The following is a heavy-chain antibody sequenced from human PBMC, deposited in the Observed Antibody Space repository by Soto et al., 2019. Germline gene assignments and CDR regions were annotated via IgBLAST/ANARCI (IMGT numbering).Heavy chain of an antibody. J-gene: IGHJ3*02. CDR1: GFTFSNYA. CDR3: AKDFNPKNGVHEPFDI. CDR2: ISGPGETT. D-gene: IGHD3-10*01. Sequence: EVQLLESGGGLAQPGGSLRLSCVASGFTFSNYAMSWVRQAPGKGLEWVLTISGPGETTFYADSVNGRFTISRDNSKTTLYLQVGSLRAEDTAVYYCAKDFNPKNGVHEPFDIWGQGTMVTVSS. V-gene: IGHV3-23*01.